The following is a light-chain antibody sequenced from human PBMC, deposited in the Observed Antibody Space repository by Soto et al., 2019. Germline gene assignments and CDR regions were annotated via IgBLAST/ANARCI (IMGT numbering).Light chain of an antibody. CDR2: GAS. Sequence: ILLTQSPASLSVSPGETATLSCRASQRVGINLVWYQQKPGQAPRLLISGASNRATGIAARFSGSGSGTDFTLTINSLEPEDFAVYYCQQRNNWPITFGQGTRLEIK. V-gene: IGKV3-11*01. J-gene: IGKJ5*01. CDR1: QRVGIN. CDR3: QQRNNWPIT.